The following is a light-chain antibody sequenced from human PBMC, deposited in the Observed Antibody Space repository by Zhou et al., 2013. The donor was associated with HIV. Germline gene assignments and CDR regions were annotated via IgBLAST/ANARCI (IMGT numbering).Light chain of an antibody. CDR2: GAN. V-gene: IGKV1-39*01. CDR3: HQFDSFPWS. Sequence: DIQMTQSPSSLCASVGDRVTITCRTSQSIGTHLNWYQHKLGKGPNLLIYGANNLASGVPSRFSGSGSGTEFALTISNLQPGDFATYYCHQFDSFPWSFGQGTKVEIK. J-gene: IGKJ1*01. CDR1: QSIGTH.